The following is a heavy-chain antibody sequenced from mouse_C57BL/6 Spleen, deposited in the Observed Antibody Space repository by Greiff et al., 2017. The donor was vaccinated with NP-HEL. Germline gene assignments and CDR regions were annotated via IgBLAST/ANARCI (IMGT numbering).Heavy chain of an antibody. Sequence: EVKLMESGPELVKPGASVKISCKASGYSFTGYYMNWVKQSPEKSLEWIGEINPSTGGTTYNQKFKAKATLTVDKSSSTAYMQLKSLTSEDSAVYYCARHSNYFDYWGQGTTLTVSS. J-gene: IGHJ2*01. CDR2: INPSTGGT. D-gene: IGHD2-5*01. V-gene: IGHV1-42*01. CDR1: GYSFTGYY. CDR3: ARHSNYFDY.